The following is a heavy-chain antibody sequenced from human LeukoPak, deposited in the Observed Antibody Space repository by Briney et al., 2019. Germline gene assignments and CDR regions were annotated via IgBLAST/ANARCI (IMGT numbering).Heavy chain of an antibody. CDR1: GYSISSGYY. CDR2: IHHSGST. CDR3: ARSHGYYYHYYMDV. J-gene: IGHJ6*03. V-gene: IGHV4-38-2*02. Sequence: SETLSLTCTVSGYSISSGYYWGWIRQPPGKGLEWIGSIHHSGSTYNNPSLKSRVTISLDTPKNQLSLKLSFVTAADTAVYYCARSHGYYYHYYMDVWGTGTTVTVSS.